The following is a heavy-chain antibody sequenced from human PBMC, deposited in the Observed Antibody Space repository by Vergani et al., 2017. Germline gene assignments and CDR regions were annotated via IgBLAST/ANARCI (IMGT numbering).Heavy chain of an antibody. CDR3: ARTRYGSGSSNLDY. J-gene: IGHJ4*02. CDR1: GGSFSGYY. Sequence: QVQLQQWGAGLLKPSETLSLTCAVYGGSFSGYYWSWIRQPPGKGLEWIGEINHSGSTNYNPSLKSRVTISVDTSKNQFSLKLSSVTAADTAVYYCARTRYGSGSSNLDYWGQGTLVTVSS. D-gene: IGHD3-10*01. V-gene: IGHV4-34*01. CDR2: INHSGST.